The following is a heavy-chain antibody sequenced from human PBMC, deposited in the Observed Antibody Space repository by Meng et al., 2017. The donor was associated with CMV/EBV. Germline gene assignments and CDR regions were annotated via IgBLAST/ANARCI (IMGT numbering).Heavy chain of an antibody. V-gene: IGHV1-46*01. CDR2: INPSGGST. Sequence: YNMHWVRQAPGQGLEWMGIINPSGGSTSYAQKFQGRVTMTRDTSTSTVYMELSSLRSEDTAVYYCARDDTKLLWFGELSRRDAFDIWGQGTMVTVSS. CDR1: YN. CDR3: ARDDTKLLWFGELSRRDAFDI. D-gene: IGHD3-10*01. J-gene: IGHJ3*02.